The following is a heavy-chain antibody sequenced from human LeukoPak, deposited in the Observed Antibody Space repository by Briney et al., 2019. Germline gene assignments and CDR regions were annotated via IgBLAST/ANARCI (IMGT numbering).Heavy chain of an antibody. Sequence: PGGSLRLSCAASGFAFSNAWMSWVHQAPGKGLEWVGHIKSKIDGETTGYAAPVKGRFTISRDDSKNMLYLQMRSLKTEDTAVYYCTTELGLSFGVRYFDHWGQGTSAAVSS. CDR1: GFAFSNAW. V-gene: IGHV3-15*01. CDR2: IKSKIDGETT. D-gene: IGHD3-10*01. J-gene: IGHJ4*02. CDR3: TTELGLSFGVRYFDH.